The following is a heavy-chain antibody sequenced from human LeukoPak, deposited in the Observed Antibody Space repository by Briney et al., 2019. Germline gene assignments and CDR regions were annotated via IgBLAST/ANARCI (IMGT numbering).Heavy chain of an antibody. V-gene: IGHV4-4*07. CDR2: ISTSGST. J-gene: IGHJ4*02. CDR1: GDSISIYY. CDR3: ARGGSGSYSASDF. Sequence: SETLSLTCTVSGDSISIYYWTWIRQPAGKGLEWIGRISTSGSTNYNPSLKSRVTMSVDTSKNQFSLKLSSMTAADTAVYYCARGGSGSYSASDFWGQGTLVTVSS. D-gene: IGHD1-26*01.